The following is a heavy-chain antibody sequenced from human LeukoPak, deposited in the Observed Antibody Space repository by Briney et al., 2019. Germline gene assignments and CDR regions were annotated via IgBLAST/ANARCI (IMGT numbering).Heavy chain of an antibody. Sequence: GASVKVSCKASGYTFTSYDINWVRQATGQGLEWMGWMNPNSGNTGYAQKFQGRVAITRNTSISTAYMELSSLRSEDTAVYYCARGRPGRSYFDYWGQGTLVTVSS. CDR2: MNPNSGNT. D-gene: IGHD2-15*01. V-gene: IGHV1-8*03. CDR1: GYTFTSYD. CDR3: ARGRPGRSYFDY. J-gene: IGHJ4*02.